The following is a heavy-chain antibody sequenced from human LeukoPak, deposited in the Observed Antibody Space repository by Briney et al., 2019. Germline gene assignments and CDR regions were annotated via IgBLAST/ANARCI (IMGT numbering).Heavy chain of an antibody. D-gene: IGHD1-26*01. CDR2: TSDRGNYT. CDR3: AKKAQYNGNYPLDY. J-gene: IGHJ4*02. Sequence: GGSLRLSCAASGFTFSNAWMNWVRQAPGKGLEWVSGTSDRGNYTYYADSVKGRFTISRDNSKNTLYLQMNSLRAEDTALYFCAKKAQYNGNYPLDYWGQGTLVTVSS. CDR1: GFTFSNAW. V-gene: IGHV3-23*01.